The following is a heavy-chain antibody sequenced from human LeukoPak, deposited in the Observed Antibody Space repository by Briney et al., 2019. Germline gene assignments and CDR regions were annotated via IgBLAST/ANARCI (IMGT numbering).Heavy chain of an antibody. D-gene: IGHD3-10*01. CDR2: ISYDGSNK. Sequence: GGSLRLSCAASGFTFSSYGMHWVRQAPGKGLEWVAVISYDGSNKYYADSVKGRFTISRDNAKNSLYLQMNSLRAEDTAVYYCARDHIGGSGSYYKRYYYGMDVWGQGTTVTVSS. CDR1: GFTFSSYG. J-gene: IGHJ6*02. V-gene: IGHV3-30*03. CDR3: ARDHIGGSGSYYKRYYYGMDV.